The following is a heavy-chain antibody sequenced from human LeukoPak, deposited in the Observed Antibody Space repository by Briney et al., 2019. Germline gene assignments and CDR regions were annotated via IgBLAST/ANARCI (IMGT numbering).Heavy chain of an antibody. D-gene: IGHD3-22*01. CDR2: ISYDGSNE. Sequence: PGGSLRLSCAASGFTFSSYAMHWVRQAPGEGLEWVTDISYDGSNEYYADSVKGRLTTSRDNSKDTLYLQMNSLRAEDTAVYYCASGGDTDSRYFKYWGQGTLVTVSS. CDR1: GFTFSSYA. J-gene: IGHJ1*01. V-gene: IGHV3-30-3*01. CDR3: ASGGDTDSRYFKY.